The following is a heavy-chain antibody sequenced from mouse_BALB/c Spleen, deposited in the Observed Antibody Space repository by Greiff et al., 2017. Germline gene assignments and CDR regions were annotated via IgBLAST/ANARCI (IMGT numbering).Heavy chain of an antibody. CDR3: ARLEVYYYGSSYNFDY. J-gene: IGHJ2*01. V-gene: IGHV3-1*02. Sequence: DVQLQESGPDLVKPSQSLSLTCTVTGYSITSGYSWHWIRQFPGNKLEWMGYIHYSGSTNYNPSLKSRISITRDTSKNQFFLQLNSVTTEDTATYYCARLEVYYYGSSYNFDYWGQGTTLTVSS. CDR2: IHYSGST. D-gene: IGHD1-1*01. CDR1: GYSITSGYS.